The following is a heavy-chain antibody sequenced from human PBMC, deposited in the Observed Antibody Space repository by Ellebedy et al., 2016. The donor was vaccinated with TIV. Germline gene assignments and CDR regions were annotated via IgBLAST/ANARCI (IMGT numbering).Heavy chain of an antibody. D-gene: IGHD6-13*01. CDR1: GYTFTHFY. Sequence: ASVKVSXXASGYTFTHFYMHWIRQAPGQGPEWMGKLNPSDGTTSYAQKFQGRVTMTRDTSTSTVNLELSSLRSEDTAVYYCARRRAAVSQPFFDYWGQGTLVTVSS. V-gene: IGHV1-46*01. J-gene: IGHJ4*02. CDR2: LNPSDGTT. CDR3: ARRRAAVSQPFFDY.